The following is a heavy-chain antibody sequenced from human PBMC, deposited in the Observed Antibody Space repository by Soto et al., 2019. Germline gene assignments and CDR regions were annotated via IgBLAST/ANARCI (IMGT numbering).Heavy chain of an antibody. D-gene: IGHD6-6*01. CDR3: AREVEPRFPMAARGAYFDY. V-gene: IGHV4-34*01. CDR1: GGSFSGYY. Sequence: QVQLQQWGAGLLKPSETLSLTCAVYGGSFSGYYWSWIRQPPGKGLEWIGEINHSGSTNYNPSLKSRVTISVDTSKNQFSLKLSSVTAADTAVYYCAREVEPRFPMAARGAYFDYWGPGTLVTVSS. CDR2: INHSGST. J-gene: IGHJ4*02.